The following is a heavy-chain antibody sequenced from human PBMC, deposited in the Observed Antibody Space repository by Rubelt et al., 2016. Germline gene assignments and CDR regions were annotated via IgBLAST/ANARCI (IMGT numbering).Heavy chain of an antibody. J-gene: IGHJ4*02. CDR1: GYTFTGYY. CDR2: INPNSGGT. Sequence: QVQLVQSGAEVKKPGASVKVSCKASGYTFTGYYMHWVRQAPGQGLEWMGWINPNSGGTNYAEKCQGRVTMTRDTSVSTSYMGLSRLTSDDTAVYYCARGNSGYDYGLDYWGQGTLVTVSS. CDR3: ARGNSGYDYGLDY. V-gene: IGHV1-2*02. D-gene: IGHD5-12*01.